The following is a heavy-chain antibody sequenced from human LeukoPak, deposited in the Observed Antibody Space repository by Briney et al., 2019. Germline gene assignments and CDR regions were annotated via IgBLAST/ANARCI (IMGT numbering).Heavy chain of an antibody. V-gene: IGHV1-8*01. CDR3: ARMAELRYFDWLLYYYYGMDV. D-gene: IGHD3-9*01. CDR1: GYTFTSYD. CDR2: MNPNSGXT. J-gene: IGHJ6*02. Sequence: ASVKVSCKASGYTFTSYDINWVRQATGQGXEWMGWMNPNSGXTGYAQKFQGRVTMTRNTSISTAYMELSSLRSEDTAVYYCARMAELRYFDWLLYYYYGMDVWGQGTTVTVSS.